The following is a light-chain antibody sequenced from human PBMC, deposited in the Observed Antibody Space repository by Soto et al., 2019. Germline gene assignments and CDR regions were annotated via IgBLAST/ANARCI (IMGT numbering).Light chain of an antibody. CDR2: GAS. CDR1: QSVSSSY. Sequence: EIVLTQSPGTLSLSPGERATLSCRASQSVSSSYLAWYQHKPGQAPRLLIYGASSRATGIPDRFSGSGSGTDFTLTISRLEPEDFALYYCQQYGSSPLTFGGGTKVDIK. V-gene: IGKV3-20*01. J-gene: IGKJ4*01. CDR3: QQYGSSPLT.